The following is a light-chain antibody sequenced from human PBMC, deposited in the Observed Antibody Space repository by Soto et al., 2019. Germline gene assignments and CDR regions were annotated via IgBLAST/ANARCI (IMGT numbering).Light chain of an antibody. Sequence: QSVLTQPPSASGTPGQRVTISCSGSSSNIGTNTVIWYQQLPGAAPKLLIYSDNQRPSGVPDRFSGSKSGTSASLGISGLQSEDEADYYCAAWDVSLVVFGGGTKLTVL. CDR2: SDN. CDR1: SSNIGTNT. CDR3: AAWDVSLVV. V-gene: IGLV1-44*01. J-gene: IGLJ2*01.